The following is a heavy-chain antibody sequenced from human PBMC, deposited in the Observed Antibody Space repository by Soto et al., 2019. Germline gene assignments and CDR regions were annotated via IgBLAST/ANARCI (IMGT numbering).Heavy chain of an antibody. CDR2: ISKSSVDT. J-gene: IGHJ3*02. V-gene: IGHV3-48*03. D-gene: IGHD5-12*01. CDR1: GFSFSTSE. CDR3: APRKFCSFNIAAFDI. Sequence: EVQLVESGGGLVQPGGSLRLSCTASGFSFSTSEMNWVRQAPGKGLEWISYISKSSVDTHYADSVKGRFTISRDNAKNSLYLQMNSLRAEDTALYYCAPRKFCSFNIAAFDIWGQGTMVTVSS.